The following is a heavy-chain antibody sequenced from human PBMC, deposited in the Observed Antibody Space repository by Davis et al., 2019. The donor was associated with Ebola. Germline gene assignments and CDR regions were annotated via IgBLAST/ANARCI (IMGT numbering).Heavy chain of an antibody. CDR3: ARGWLRGWFDP. V-gene: IGHV6-1*01. CDR1: GDSVSRSGAA. J-gene: IGHJ5*02. D-gene: IGHD5-12*01. CDR2: TYYNSKWYN. Sequence: HSQTLSLTCAISGDSVSRSGAAWIWIRQYPSRGLEWLGRTYYNSKWYNDYAVSVKSRITINPDTSKNQFSLQLNSVTPEDTALYYFARGWLRGWFDPWGQGTLVTVSS.